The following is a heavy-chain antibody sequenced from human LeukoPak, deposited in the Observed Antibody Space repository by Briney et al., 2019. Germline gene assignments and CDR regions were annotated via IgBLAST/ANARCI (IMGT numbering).Heavy chain of an antibody. CDR3: AKDRDTSGWRYFDC. CDR2: ISYDGSNT. Sequence: PGGSLRLSCAASGFTFSNYGMHWVRQAPGKGLEWVAVISYDGSNTYYADSVKGRFTISRDNSKNTLYLQMNSLRTEDTALFYCAKDRDTSGWRYFDCWGQGTLVTVSS. J-gene: IGHJ4*02. V-gene: IGHV3-30*18. D-gene: IGHD6-19*01. CDR1: GFTFSNYG.